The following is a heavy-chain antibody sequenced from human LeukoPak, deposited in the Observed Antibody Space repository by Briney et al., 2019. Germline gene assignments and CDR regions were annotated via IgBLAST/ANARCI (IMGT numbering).Heavy chain of an antibody. CDR3: ARARGITMTSAAFDI. D-gene: IGHD3-22*01. J-gene: IGHJ3*02. CDR1: GGTFSSYA. CDR2: IIPIFGTA. V-gene: IGHV1-69*05. Sequence: SVKVSXKASGGTFSSYAISWVRQAPGQGLEWMGRIIPIFGTANYAQKFQGRVTITTDESTSTAYMELSSLRSEDTAVYYCARARGITMTSAAFDIWGQGTMVTVSS.